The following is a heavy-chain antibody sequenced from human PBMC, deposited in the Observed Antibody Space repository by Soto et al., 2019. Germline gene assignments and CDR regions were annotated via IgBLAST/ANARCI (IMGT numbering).Heavy chain of an antibody. Sequence: QVQLQESGPGLVKPSQTLSLTCTVSGGSISSGGYYWSWIRQHPGKGLEWIGYIYYSGSTYYNPSLKSRVTLSGDTSKNQCSLKLSSVTAADTAVYYCAASCGGCGGFNYHGMDVWGQGTTFTVSS. CDR3: AASCGGCGGFNYHGMDV. CDR1: GGSISSGGYY. J-gene: IGHJ6*02. D-gene: IGHD3-16*01. V-gene: IGHV4-31*03. CDR2: IYYSGST.